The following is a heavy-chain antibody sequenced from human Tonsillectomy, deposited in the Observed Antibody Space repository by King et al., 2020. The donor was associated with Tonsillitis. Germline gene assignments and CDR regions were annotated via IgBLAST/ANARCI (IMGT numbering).Heavy chain of an antibody. D-gene: IGHD2-15*01. J-gene: IGHJ6*03. CDR1: GGSISSYY. V-gene: IGHV4-59*01. Sequence: QLQESGPGLVKPSETLSLTCTVSGGSISSYYWSWIRQPPGKGLEWIGYIYYSGSTNYNPSLKSRVLISVDTSKNQFSLKLSSVTAADTAVYYCARIYCSGGSCRYYYYMDVWGKGTTVTVSS. CDR2: IYYSGST. CDR3: ARIYCSGGSCRYYYYMDV.